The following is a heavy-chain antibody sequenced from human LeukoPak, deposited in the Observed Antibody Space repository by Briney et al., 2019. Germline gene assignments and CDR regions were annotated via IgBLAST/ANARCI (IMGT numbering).Heavy chain of an antibody. Sequence: GGSLRLSCAASGFTFSSYWMHWVRQAPGKGLVWVSRIKSDGSSTSYADSVKGRFTTSRDNSKNTLYLQMNSLRTEDTAVYYCAKGRVGANGYYYYGMDVWGQGTTVTVSS. CDR2: IKSDGSST. CDR1: GFTFSSYW. D-gene: IGHD1-26*01. CDR3: AKGRVGANGYYYYGMDV. J-gene: IGHJ6*02. V-gene: IGHV3-74*01.